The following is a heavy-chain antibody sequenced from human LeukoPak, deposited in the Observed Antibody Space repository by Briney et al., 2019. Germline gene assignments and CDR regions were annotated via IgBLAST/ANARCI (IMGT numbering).Heavy chain of an antibody. D-gene: IGHD3-3*01. CDR3: ARDALSTIFGEVYYYYMDV. J-gene: IGHJ6*03. CDR2: IIPIFGTA. V-gene: IGHV1-69*05. CDR1: GGTFSSYA. Sequence: ASVKVSCKASGGTFSSYAISWARQAPGQGLEWMGGIIPIFGTANYAQKFQGRVTITTDESTSTAYMELSSLRSEDTAVYYCARDALSTIFGEVYYYYMDVWGKGTTVTVSS.